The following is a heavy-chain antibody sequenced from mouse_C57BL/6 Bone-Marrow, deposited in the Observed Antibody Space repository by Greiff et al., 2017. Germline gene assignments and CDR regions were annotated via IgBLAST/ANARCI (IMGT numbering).Heavy chain of an antibody. Sequence: VQLQQSGPELVKRGASVKIPCKASGYTFTDYNMDWVKQSHGKSLEWIGDINPNNGGTIYNQKFKGKATLTVDKSSSTAYMELRSLTSEDTAVYYCAREDGSSHCYFDVWGTGTTVTVSS. D-gene: IGHD1-1*01. CDR1: GYTFTDYN. J-gene: IGHJ1*03. CDR2: INPNNGGT. V-gene: IGHV1-18*01. CDR3: AREDGSSHCYFDV.